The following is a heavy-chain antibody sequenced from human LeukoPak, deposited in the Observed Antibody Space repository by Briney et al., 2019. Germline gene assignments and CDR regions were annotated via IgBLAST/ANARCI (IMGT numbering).Heavy chain of an antibody. Sequence: GRSLRLSCAASGFTFSSHGFHWVRQAPGKGLEWVAAIWFDGGKQCYADSVKGRFTVSRDDSKNTLYLQMNSLRADDTAVYYCARDPQSSMDVWGQGTTVTVSS. J-gene: IGHJ6*02. V-gene: IGHV3-33*01. CDR3: ARDPQSSMDV. CDR1: GFTFSSHG. CDR2: IWFDGGKQ.